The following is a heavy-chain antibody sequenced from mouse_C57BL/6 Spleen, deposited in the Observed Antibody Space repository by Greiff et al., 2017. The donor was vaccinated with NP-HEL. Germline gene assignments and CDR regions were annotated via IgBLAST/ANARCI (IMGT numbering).Heavy chain of an antibody. CDR2: ISSGSSTI. Sequence: DVQLVESGGGLVKPGGSLKLSCAASGFTFSDYGMHWVRQAPEKGLEWVAYISSGSSTIYYADTVKGRFTISRDNAKNTLFLQMTSLRSEDTAMYYCARDFITTVVERDYFDYWGQGTTLTVSS. CDR1: GFTFSDYG. CDR3: ARDFITTVVERDYFDY. J-gene: IGHJ2*01. V-gene: IGHV5-17*01. D-gene: IGHD1-1*01.